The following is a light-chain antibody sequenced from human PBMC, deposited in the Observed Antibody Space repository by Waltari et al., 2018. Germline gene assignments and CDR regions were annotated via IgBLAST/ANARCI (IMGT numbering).Light chain of an antibody. Sequence: QSALTQPASVSGSPGQSIPLPCTGGTSAIGRYNPVSWYMQNPGKAPKVIIYEVTKRPSGISDRFSGSKSGNTASLTISGLQVEDEADYYCCSYAGRSSMIFGGGTKVTVV. J-gene: IGLJ2*01. CDR3: CSYAGRSSMI. V-gene: IGLV2-23*02. CDR2: EVT. CDR1: TSAIGRYNP.